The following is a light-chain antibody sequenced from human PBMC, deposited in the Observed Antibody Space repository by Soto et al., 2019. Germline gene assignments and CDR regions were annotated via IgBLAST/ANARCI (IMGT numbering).Light chain of an antibody. V-gene: IGKV1-39*01. CDR2: AAS. J-gene: IGKJ1*01. CDR3: QQTYSNPRT. CDR1: QSIRTY. Sequence: LSASVGDRVTITCRASQSIRTYLNWYQQKPGKAPKFLIYAASTLQSGVPSRFSGSGSGTDFTLTISSLQPEDFATYYCQQTYSNPRTFGQGTKVDIK.